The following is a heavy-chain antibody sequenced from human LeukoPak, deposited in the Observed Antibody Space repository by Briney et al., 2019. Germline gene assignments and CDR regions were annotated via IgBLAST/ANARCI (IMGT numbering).Heavy chain of an antibody. J-gene: IGHJ4*02. D-gene: IGHD1-26*01. CDR3: ARVSGSPPLALFDY. Sequence: PSETLSLTCTVSGGSISSYYWSWIRQPPGKGLEWIGYIYYSGSTNYNPSLKSRVTISVDTSKNQFSLKLSSVTAADTAVYYCARVSGSPPLALFDYWGQGTLVTVSS. CDR2: IYYSGST. V-gene: IGHV4-59*01. CDR1: GGSISSYY.